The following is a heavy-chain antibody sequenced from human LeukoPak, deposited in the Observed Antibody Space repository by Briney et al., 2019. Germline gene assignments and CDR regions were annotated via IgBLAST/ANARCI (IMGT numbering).Heavy chain of an antibody. CDR1: GYTFTGYY. Sequence: ASVKVSCKASGYTFTGYYMHWVRQAPGQGLEWMGWINPNSGDTNYAQKLQGRVTMTTDTSTSTAYMELRSLRSDDTAVYYCARSPYYDSSGYYSTSFDYWGQGTLVTVSS. CDR2: INPNSGDT. V-gene: IGHV1-2*02. J-gene: IGHJ4*02. D-gene: IGHD3-22*01. CDR3: ARSPYYDSSGYYSTSFDY.